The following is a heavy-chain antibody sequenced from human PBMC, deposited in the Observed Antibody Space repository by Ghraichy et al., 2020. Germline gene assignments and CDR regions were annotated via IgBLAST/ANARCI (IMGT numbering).Heavy chain of an antibody. Sequence: SETLSLTCTVSGGSVSSGSYYWSWIRQPPGKGLEWIGYIYYSGSTNYNPSLKSRVTISVDTSKNQFSLKLSSVTAADTAVYYCARTTVAGTSWYFDYWGQGTLVTVSS. J-gene: IGHJ4*02. V-gene: IGHV4-61*01. CDR2: IYYSGST. CDR3: ARTTVAGTSWYFDY. D-gene: IGHD6-19*01. CDR1: GGSVSSGSYY.